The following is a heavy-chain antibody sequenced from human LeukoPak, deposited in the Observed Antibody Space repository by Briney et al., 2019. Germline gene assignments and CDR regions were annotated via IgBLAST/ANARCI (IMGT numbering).Heavy chain of an antibody. V-gene: IGHV4-61*02. CDR2: IFTTGST. CDR3: ARDRLGTYWYFDL. J-gene: IGHJ2*01. Sequence: RIFTTGSTNYNPSLKSRVTISIDTSNNQFSLRLTSVTAADTAVYFCARDRLGTYWYFDLWGRGTLVTVSA. D-gene: IGHD1-7*01.